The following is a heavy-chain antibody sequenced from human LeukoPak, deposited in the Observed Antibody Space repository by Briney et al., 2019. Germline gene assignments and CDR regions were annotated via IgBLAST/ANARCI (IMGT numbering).Heavy chain of an antibody. CDR3: AREWLRVYFDY. Sequence: ASVKVSCKASGYIFTSYYMHWVRQAPGQGLEWMGIINPSGGSTSYAQKFQGRVTMTRDTSTSTVYMELSSLRSEDTAVYYCAREWLRVYFDYWGQGTLVTVSS. D-gene: IGHD5-12*01. CDR2: INPSGGST. J-gene: IGHJ4*02. CDR1: GYIFTSYY. V-gene: IGHV1-46*01.